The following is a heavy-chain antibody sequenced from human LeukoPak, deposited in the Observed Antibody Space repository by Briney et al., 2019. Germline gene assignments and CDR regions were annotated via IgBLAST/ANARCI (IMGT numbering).Heavy chain of an antibody. CDR3: ARGDDAFDF. J-gene: IGHJ3*01. CDR2: ISTDNGNT. CDR1: GYTFTSYA. Sequence: GASVKVSCKASGYTFTSYAMHWVRQAPGQRLEWMGWISTDNGNTNSVQKLQGRVTLTMDTSTTTAYMELRSLRSDDTAVYYCARGDDAFDFWGQGTMVTASS. V-gene: IGHV1-3*04.